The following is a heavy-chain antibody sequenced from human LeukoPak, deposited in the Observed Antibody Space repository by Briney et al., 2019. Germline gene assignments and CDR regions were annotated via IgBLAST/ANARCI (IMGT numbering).Heavy chain of an antibody. D-gene: IGHD5-18*01. V-gene: IGHV1-46*01. J-gene: IGHJ5*02. CDR1: GYTFTGYY. CDR3: ARALPHRRLMDTTMEQHWFDP. Sequence: ASVKLSCKASGYTFTGYYMHWVRQAPGQGLEWMGLINPSGGSTRYAQKFQGRVTMTRDMSTSTVYMELSSLRSEDTAVYYCARALPHRRLMDTTMEQHWFDPWGQGTLVTVSS. CDR2: INPSGGST.